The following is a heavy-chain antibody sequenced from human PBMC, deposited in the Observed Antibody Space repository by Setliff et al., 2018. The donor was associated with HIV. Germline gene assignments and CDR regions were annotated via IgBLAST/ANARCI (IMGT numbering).Heavy chain of an antibody. Sequence: AASVKVSCKASGYTFTRYYMHWVRQAPGQGLEWMGGIMPIFGTANYAQKFQGRVTIIADASTNTVNMELSSLRSEDTAVYYCVRGGGSSAYPPFEYWGQGTLVTVSS. CDR2: IMPIFGTA. D-gene: IGHD3-16*01. V-gene: IGHV1-69*13. CDR1: GYTFTRYY. J-gene: IGHJ4*02. CDR3: VRGGGSSAYPPFEY.